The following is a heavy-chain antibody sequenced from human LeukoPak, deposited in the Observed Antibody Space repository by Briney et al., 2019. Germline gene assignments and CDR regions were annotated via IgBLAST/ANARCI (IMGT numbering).Heavy chain of an antibody. CDR2: IYYTGTT. CDR3: ARDYTMTHASDI. J-gene: IGHJ3*02. V-gene: IGHV4-59*01. D-gene: IGHD3-22*01. Sequence: SETLSLTCTVSGGSMSDCYWSWIRQPPGKGLEWIGYIYYTGTTNYNPSLKGRFIISIDTSKNQFSLKLSSVTAADTALYYCARDYTMTHASDIWGQGTLVTVSS. CDR1: GGSMSDCY.